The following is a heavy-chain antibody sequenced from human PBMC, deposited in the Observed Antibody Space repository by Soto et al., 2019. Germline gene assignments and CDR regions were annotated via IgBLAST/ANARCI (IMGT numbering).Heavy chain of an antibody. CDR2: IYYSGST. J-gene: IGHJ4*02. V-gene: IGHV4-30-4*01. CDR1: GGSISSGDYY. D-gene: IGHD6-13*01. CDR3: AAGVPAEGGGPQKLVPQNFEY. Sequence: PSETLSLTCTVSGGSISSGDYYWSWIRQPPGKGLEWIGYIYYSGSTYYNPSLKSRVTISVDTSKNQFSPKLSSVTAADTAVYYCAAGVPAEGGGPQKLVPQNFEYWGQGTLVTVSS.